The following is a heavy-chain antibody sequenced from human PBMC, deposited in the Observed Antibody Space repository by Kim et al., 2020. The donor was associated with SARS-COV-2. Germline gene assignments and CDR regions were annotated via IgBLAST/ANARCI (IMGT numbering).Heavy chain of an antibody. CDR2: T. V-gene: IGHV3-13*01. Sequence: TYYPGSVQGRFTISRENAKNSLYLQMNSLRAGDTAVYYCARSGSYSPFDYWGQGTLVTVSS. J-gene: IGHJ4*02. CDR3: ARSGSYSPFDY. D-gene: IGHD3-10*01.